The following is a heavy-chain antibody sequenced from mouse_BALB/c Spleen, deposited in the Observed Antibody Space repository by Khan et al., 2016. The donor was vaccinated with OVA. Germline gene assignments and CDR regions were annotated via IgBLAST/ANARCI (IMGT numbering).Heavy chain of an antibody. J-gene: IGHJ3*01. CDR3: ASCNWSWFAY. CDR1: GFTFSSVG. Sequence: EVELVESGGGLVQPGGSRKLACAASGFTFSSVGMHWGRQAPEKGMEGVAYISSDSITLYYADTVKGRFTISSDNPRNTLFLQMTSLRSEDTAIDYCASCNWSWFAYWGQGTLVTVSA. CDR2: ISSDSITL. D-gene: IGHD4-1*01. V-gene: IGHV5-17*02.